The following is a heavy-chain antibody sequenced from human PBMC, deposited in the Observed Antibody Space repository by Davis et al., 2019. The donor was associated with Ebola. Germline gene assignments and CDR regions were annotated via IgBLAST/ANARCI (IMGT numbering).Heavy chain of an antibody. CDR2: ISHDGNSR. Sequence: PGGSLRLSCAASGFTLNTYGMHWVRQAPGKGLEWVTMISHDGNSRYYIDSVKGRFTISRDNSKNTLYLEMNSLESDETAVYFCARDYGGSGWYNWFDPWGQGTLVTVSS. J-gene: IGHJ5*02. V-gene: IGHV3-30*03. CDR1: GFTLNTYG. CDR3: ARDYGGSGWYNWFDP. D-gene: IGHD6-19*01.